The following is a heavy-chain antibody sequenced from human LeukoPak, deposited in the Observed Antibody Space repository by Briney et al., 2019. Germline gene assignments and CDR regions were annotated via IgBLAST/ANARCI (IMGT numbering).Heavy chain of an antibody. D-gene: IGHD1-14*01. V-gene: IGHV3-23*01. Sequence: GGSLRLSCAASGVTFSSYGMNWVRQAPGKGLEWVSAISGSGGNTYYADSVKGRFTISRDNSKNTLYLQMNSLRAEDTALYYCAKPAKTDYADYWGQGTLVTVSS. J-gene: IGHJ4*02. CDR1: GVTFSSYG. CDR2: ISGSGGNT. CDR3: AKPAKTDYADY.